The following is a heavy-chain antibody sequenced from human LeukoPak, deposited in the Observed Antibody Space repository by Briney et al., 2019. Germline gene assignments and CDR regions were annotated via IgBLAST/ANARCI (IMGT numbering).Heavy chain of an antibody. CDR2: IYYSGST. V-gene: IGHV4-31*03. CDR3: AREVPLLRPKRQDYYYYGMDV. D-gene: IGHD2-15*01. CDR1: GGSISSGGYY. Sequence: PSETLSLTCTVSGGSISSGGYYWSWIRQHPGKSLEWIGYIYYSGSTYYNPSLKSRVTISVDTSKNQFSLKLSSVTAADTAVYYCAREVPLLRPKRQDYYYYGMDVWGQGTTVTVSS. J-gene: IGHJ6*02.